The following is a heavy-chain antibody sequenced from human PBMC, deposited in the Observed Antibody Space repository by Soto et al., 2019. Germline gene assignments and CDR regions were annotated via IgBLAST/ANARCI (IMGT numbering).Heavy chain of an antibody. J-gene: IGHJ6*02. D-gene: IGHD4-17*01. CDR3: ARAMTTVTRGYYYYGMDV. Sequence: GESLKISCKGSGYSFTSYWIGWVRQMPGKGLEWMGITYPGDSDTRYSPSFQGQVTISADKSISTAYLQWSSLKASDTAMYYCARAMTTVTRGYYYYGMDVWGQGTTVTVSS. CDR2: TYPGDSDT. CDR1: GYSFTSYW. V-gene: IGHV5-51*01.